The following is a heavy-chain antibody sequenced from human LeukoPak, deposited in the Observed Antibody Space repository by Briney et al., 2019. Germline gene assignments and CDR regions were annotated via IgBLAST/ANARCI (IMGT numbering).Heavy chain of an antibody. D-gene: IGHD3-10*01. CDR1: GGSISSGGFY. CDR3: ASESRGSGSEYFQH. J-gene: IGHJ1*01. Sequence: PSETLSLTWTVSGGSISSGGFYWSWVRQHPGKGLEWIGYIFYSGSTYYNPSLKSRIYISVDTYKNQFSLKLHYVTEGRRAVCFCASESRGSGSEYFQHRGQGALVTVSS. V-gene: IGHV4-31*02. CDR2: IFYSGST.